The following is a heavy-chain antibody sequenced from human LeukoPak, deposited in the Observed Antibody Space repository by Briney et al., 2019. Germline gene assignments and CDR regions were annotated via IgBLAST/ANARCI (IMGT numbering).Heavy chain of an antibody. J-gene: IGHJ4*02. Sequence: GGSLRLSCAASGFTFSDYYMSWIRQAPGKGLEWVSYISSSGSTIYYADSVKGRFTISRDNSKNTLYLQMNSLRAEDTAVYYCAKDSDYYYDSSGYLYYFDCWGQGTLVTVSS. CDR2: ISSSGSTI. V-gene: IGHV3-11*01. CDR3: AKDSDYYYDSSGYLYYFDC. D-gene: IGHD3-22*01. CDR1: GFTFSDYY.